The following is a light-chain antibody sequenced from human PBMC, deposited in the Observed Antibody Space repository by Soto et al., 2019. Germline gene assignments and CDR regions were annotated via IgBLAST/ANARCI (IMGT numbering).Light chain of an antibody. Sequence: QYVLTQPRSVSGSPGQSVTISCTGTRSDVGGYDYVSWSQQHPGKAPKLIIYDVSKRPSGVPDRFSGSKSGNTASLTISGLQAEDEADYYFCSYAGRYTWVFGGGTQLTVL. J-gene: IGLJ3*02. CDR3: CSYAGRYTWV. CDR2: DVS. CDR1: RSDVGGYDY. V-gene: IGLV2-11*02.